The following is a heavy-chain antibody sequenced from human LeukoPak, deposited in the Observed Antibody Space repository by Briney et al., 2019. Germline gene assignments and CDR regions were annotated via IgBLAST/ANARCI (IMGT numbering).Heavy chain of an antibody. J-gene: IGHJ4*02. V-gene: IGHV3-21*01. D-gene: IGHD5-24*01. CDR1: GFTLSTYS. CDR3: ARGRDGQILWNSFDY. Sequence: GGSLRLSCAASGFTLSTYSMSWVRQAPGKGLEWVSSISTSSSYIYYADSVKGRFTISRDNAKNSLYLQMNSLRAEDTAVYYCARGRDGQILWNSFDYWGQGTLVIVSS. CDR2: ISTSSSYI.